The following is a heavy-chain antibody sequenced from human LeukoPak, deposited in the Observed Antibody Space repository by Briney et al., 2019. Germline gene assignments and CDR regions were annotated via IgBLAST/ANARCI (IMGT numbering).Heavy chain of an antibody. CDR2: IYSGGST. CDR3: AREALGGVFDY. Sequence: GGSLRLSCAASGFTVSSNYMSWVRQAPGKGLEWVSVIYSGGSTYYADSVKGRFTISRDNSKNTLYLQVNSLRAEDTAVYYCAREALGGVFDYWGQGTLVTVSS. D-gene: IGHD2-8*01. V-gene: IGHV3-53*01. CDR1: GFTVSSNY. J-gene: IGHJ4*02.